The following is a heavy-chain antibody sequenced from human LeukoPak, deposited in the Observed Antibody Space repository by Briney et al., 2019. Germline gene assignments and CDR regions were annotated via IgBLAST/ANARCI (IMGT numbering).Heavy chain of an antibody. CDR1: GGSISSGSYY. V-gene: IGHV4-61*02. Sequence: SETLSLTCTVSGGSISSGSYYWSWLRQPAGKGLEWIGRIYTSGSTNYNPSLKSRVTISVDTSKNQLSLKLRSVTAADTAVYYCARDLVVWGSYRPYFDYWGQGTLVTVSS. CDR3: ARDLVVWGSYRPYFDY. J-gene: IGHJ4*02. CDR2: IYTSGST. D-gene: IGHD3-16*02.